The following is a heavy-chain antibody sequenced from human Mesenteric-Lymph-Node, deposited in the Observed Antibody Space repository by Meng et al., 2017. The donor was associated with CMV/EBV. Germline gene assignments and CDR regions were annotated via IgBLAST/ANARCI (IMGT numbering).Heavy chain of an antibody. Sequence: QVQLLESGPGLVKPSATVYLSCIASGDSISNCTFNWTWIRQRPGNGLEWMGSVHHRHTTYDHPSLKGRLTISVDTSANLFSLRLTTVTAADTATYYCARRGNYDSDYSEYWGQGTLVTVSS. CDR3: ARRGNYDSDYSEY. CDR1: GDSISNCTFN. J-gene: IGHJ4*02. D-gene: IGHD3-22*01. CDR2: VHHRHTT. V-gene: IGHV4-39*01.